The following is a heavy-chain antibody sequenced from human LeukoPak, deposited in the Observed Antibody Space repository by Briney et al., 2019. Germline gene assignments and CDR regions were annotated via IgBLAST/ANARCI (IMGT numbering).Heavy chain of an antibody. V-gene: IGHV3-53*01. CDR1: GFTVSTNY. CDR3: ARDHNCGGDCYSGMDV. Sequence: GGSLRLSCAASGFTVSTNYMSWVRQAPGKELEWVSVIYSGGSTYYADSVKGRFTISRDNSKNTVYLQMNSLRAEDTAVYYCARDHNCGGDCYSGMDVWGKGITVTVSS. D-gene: IGHD2-21*01. CDR2: IYSGGST. J-gene: IGHJ6*04.